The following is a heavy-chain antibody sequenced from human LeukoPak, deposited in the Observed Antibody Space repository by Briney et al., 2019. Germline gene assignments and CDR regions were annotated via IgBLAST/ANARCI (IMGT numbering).Heavy chain of an antibody. CDR2: IIPLFRTA. J-gene: IGHJ3*02. CDR1: GGTFSNYA. V-gene: IGHV1-69*05. Sequence: SVKVSCKVSGGTFSNYAISWVRQAPGQGLEWMGGIIPLFRTANYAQKFQGRVTITRNTSISTAYMELSSLRSEDTAVYYCARDRRVAGDWGVNSAFDIWGQGTMVTVSS. D-gene: IGHD3/OR15-3a*01. CDR3: ARDRRVAGDWGVNSAFDI.